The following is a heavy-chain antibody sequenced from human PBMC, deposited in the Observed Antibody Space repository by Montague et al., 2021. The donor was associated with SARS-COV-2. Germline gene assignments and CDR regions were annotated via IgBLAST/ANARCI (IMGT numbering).Heavy chain of an antibody. CDR3: ERRLTGMEPPVDP. Sequence: IYYSGRTMYNPSLKSRVTMSVDTSKNQFSLHLNLVTAADTAVYYCERRLTGMEPPVDPWGQLTLVIGCS. D-gene: IGHD1-1*01. CDR2: IYYSGRT. J-gene: IGHJ5*02. V-gene: IGHV4-30-2*03.